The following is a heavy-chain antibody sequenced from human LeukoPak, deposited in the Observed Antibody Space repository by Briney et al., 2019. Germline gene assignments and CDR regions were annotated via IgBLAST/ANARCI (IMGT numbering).Heavy chain of an antibody. CDR3: ARRYSSSWYNWFDP. CDR1: GGSISSYY. J-gene: IGHJ5*02. D-gene: IGHD6-13*01. CDR2: IYTSGST. V-gene: IGHV4-4*09. Sequence: SETLSLTCTVSGGSISSYYWSWIRQPPGKGLEWIGYIYTSGSTNYNPSLKSRVTISVDTSKNQFSLKLSSVTAADTAVYYCARRYSSSWYNWFDPWGQGTPVTVSS.